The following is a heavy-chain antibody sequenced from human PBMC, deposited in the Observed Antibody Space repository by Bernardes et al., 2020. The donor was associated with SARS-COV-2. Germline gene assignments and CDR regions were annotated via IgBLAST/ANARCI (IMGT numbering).Heavy chain of an antibody. D-gene: IGHD2-15*01. V-gene: IGHV3-23*01. Sequence: GGSLRLSCAASGFTFSSYWMSWVRQVPGKGLEWVSDISGSGGKTYYADSVKGRFSISRDNSKNILYLQMNSLRGADTAVYYCAKAHSGGSSYDYWGQGTLVTVSS. J-gene: IGHJ4*02. CDR3: AKAHSGGSSYDY. CDR2: ISGSGGKT. CDR1: GFTFSSYW.